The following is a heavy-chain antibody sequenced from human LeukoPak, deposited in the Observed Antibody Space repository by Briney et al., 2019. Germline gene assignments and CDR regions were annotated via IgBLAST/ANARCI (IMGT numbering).Heavy chain of an antibody. V-gene: IGHV3-30*18. J-gene: IGHJ4*02. CDR3: AKRYSSGWYVWFDY. CDR1: GFTFSSYG. CDR2: ISYDGSNK. D-gene: IGHD6-19*01. Sequence: GRSLRLSCAASGFTFSSYGMHWVRQAPGKGLEWVAVISYDGSNKYYADSVKGRFTISRDNSKNTLYLQMNSLRAEDTAVYYCAKRYSSGWYVWFDYWGQGTLVTVSS.